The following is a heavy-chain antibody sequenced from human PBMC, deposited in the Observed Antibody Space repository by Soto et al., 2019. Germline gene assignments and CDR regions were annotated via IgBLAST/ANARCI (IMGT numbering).Heavy chain of an antibody. CDR1: GYTFISYG. Sequence: QVHLVQSGGEVKKPGASVKVYCKASGYTFISYGLTWVRQAPGQGLEWMGWISGYNRDTNHAQKFQGRVTMTRDTSTGAAYMELSSLTSDDTAVYYCARAARPYGDCDYWGQGTLVTVSS. D-gene: IGHD4-17*01. J-gene: IGHJ4*02. CDR3: ARAARPYGDCDY. V-gene: IGHV1-18*01. CDR2: ISGYNRDT.